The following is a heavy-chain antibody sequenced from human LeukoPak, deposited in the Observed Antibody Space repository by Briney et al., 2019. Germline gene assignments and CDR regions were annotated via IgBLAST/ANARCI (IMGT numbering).Heavy chain of an antibody. V-gene: IGHV3-15*01. Sequence: GGSLRLSCAASGFAFSSAWMNWVRQAAGRGLEWVGLIKSRPDGGTTYYAAPVKGRFTISRDDPKNTLYLQMNSLKTEDTAIYYCTTGDYGAFEFWGQGTLVTVSS. CDR3: TTGDYGAFEF. CDR1: GFAFSSAW. J-gene: IGHJ4*02. D-gene: IGHD4-17*01. CDR2: IKSRPDGGTT.